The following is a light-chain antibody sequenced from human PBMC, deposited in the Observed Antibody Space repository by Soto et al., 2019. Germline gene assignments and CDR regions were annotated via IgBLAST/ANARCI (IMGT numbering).Light chain of an antibody. CDR2: EVN. J-gene: IGLJ1*01. V-gene: IGLV2-14*01. Sequence: QSVLTQPASVSASPGQSITISCTGTNSDVGAYNYVSWYQQHPGKAPKLMIYEVNNRPSGVSNRFSGSKSGSTASLTISGLQTEDEADYYCSSYTSSSTLAYVFGTGTKVTVL. CDR1: NSDVGAYNY. CDR3: SSYTSSSTLAYV.